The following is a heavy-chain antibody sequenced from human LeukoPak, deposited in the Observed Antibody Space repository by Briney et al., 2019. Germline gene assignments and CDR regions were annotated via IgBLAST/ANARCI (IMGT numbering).Heavy chain of an antibody. CDR3: ANYISRIHFDY. D-gene: IGHD2-2*02. CDR1: GFTFSSYA. Sequence: GGSLRLSCAASGFTFSSYAMSWVRQAPGKGLEWVSAISGSGGSTYYADSVKGRFTISRDNSKNTLYLQVNSLRVEDTAAYYCANYISRIHFDYWGQGTLVTVSS. J-gene: IGHJ4*02. V-gene: IGHV3-23*01. CDR2: ISGSGGST.